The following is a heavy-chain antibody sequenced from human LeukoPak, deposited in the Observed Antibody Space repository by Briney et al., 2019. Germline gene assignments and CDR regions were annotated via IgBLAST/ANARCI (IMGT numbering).Heavy chain of an antibody. J-gene: IGHJ3*02. CDR1: GATFTSYA. V-gene: IGHV1-69*04. CDR2: IIAILGIA. Sequence: SVKLSCNAAGATFTSYAISWVRRAPGQGLEWMGRIIAILGIANYAQKFQGRGTITTDESTSTAYMELSSLRSEDTAVYYCARGSYYYDSSGYYPDAFDIWGQGTMVTVSS. CDR3: ARGSYYYDSSGYYPDAFDI. D-gene: IGHD3-22*01.